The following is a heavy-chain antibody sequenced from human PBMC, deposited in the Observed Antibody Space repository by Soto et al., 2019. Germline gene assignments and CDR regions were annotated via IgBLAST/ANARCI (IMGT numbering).Heavy chain of an antibody. V-gene: IGHV4-61*01. D-gene: IGHD3-3*01. J-gene: IGHJ4*02. CDR3: ARDFAYFDS. Sequence: SETLSLTCTVSGGSFKSGSYSWSWIRQPPGKGPEWIGYVYHTGRTSYNPSLKSRVSISMDTSKNQFSLNLDSVTAADTAVYFCARDFAYFDSWGQGTLVTVSS. CDR2: VYHTGRT. CDR1: GGSFKSGSYS.